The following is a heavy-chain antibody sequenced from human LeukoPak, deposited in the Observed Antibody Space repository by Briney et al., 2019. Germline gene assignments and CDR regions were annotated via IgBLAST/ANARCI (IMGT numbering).Heavy chain of an antibody. V-gene: IGHV4-4*07. CDR1: GPSISSYY. J-gene: IGHJ4*02. CDR2: IYTSAST. CDR3: ARDNAGDYVGSSFDY. D-gene: IGHD4-17*01. Sequence: AETLSLTCTVSGPSISSYYWSWIRQPARKGLEWIGRIYTSASTYYNPSLKSLVAMSVDTSKNQFTLKLSSVTAADTAVYYCARDNAGDYVGSSFDYWGQGTLVTVSS.